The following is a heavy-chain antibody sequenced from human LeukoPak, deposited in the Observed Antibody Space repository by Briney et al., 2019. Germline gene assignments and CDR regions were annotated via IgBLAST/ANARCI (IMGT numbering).Heavy chain of an antibody. CDR1: GFTFSSYW. Sequence: GGSLRLSCAASGFTFSSYWMHWVRQAPGKGLVWVSRINSDGSSTSYADPVKGRFTISRDNAKNTLYLQMNSLRAEDTAVYYCARDEIVVVITFSAFDIWGQGTMVTVSS. J-gene: IGHJ3*02. D-gene: IGHD3-22*01. CDR3: ARDEIVVVITFSAFDI. V-gene: IGHV3-74*01. CDR2: INSDGSST.